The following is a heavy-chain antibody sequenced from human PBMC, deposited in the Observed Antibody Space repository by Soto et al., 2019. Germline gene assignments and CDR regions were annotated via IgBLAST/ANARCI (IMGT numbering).Heavy chain of an antibody. J-gene: IGHJ4*02. V-gene: IGHV3-33*01. D-gene: IGHD3-16*01. CDR1: GFTFSSYG. CDR2: IWHDGGNK. CDR3: ARDGDVNTGFGKDY. Sequence: QVQLVESGGGVVQPGRSLRLSCAASGFTFSSYGMHWGRQAPGKGLEWVAFIWHDGGNKFYAESVKGRFTISRDNSKKTLYLQMTSLSAEDPAMYYCARDGDVNTGFGKDYWGQGTLVTVSS.